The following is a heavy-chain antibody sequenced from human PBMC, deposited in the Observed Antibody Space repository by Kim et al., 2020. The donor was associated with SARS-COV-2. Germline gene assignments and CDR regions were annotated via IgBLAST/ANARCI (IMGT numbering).Heavy chain of an antibody. Sequence: GGSLRLSCAASGFTFSSYGMHWVRQAPGKGLEWVAVISYDGSNKYYADSVKGRFTISRDNSKNTLYLQMNSLRAEDTAVYYCAKPATYCSSTSCHFDYWGQGTLVTVSS. V-gene: IGHV3-30*18. D-gene: IGHD2-2*01. J-gene: IGHJ4*02. CDR1: GFTFSSYG. CDR2: ISYDGSNK. CDR3: AKPATYCSSTSCHFDY.